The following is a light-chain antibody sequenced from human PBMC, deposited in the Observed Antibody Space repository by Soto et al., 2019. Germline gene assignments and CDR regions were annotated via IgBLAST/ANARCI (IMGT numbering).Light chain of an antibody. CDR2: KVS. CDR1: QSLVSSDGSTY. CDR3: MQGTLWPRT. J-gene: IGKJ1*01. V-gene: IGKV2-30*01. Sequence: DVVMTQSPLSLPVTLGQPASISCRSSQSLVSSDGSTYLNWFQQRPGQSPRRLIYKVSNRDSGVPDRVSGSGSGTDFTLKISRVEAEDVGVYYCMQGTLWPRTFGQGTNVEIE.